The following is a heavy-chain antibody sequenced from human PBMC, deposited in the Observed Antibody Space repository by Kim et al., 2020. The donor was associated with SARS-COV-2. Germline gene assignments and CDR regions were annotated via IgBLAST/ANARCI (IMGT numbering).Heavy chain of an antibody. J-gene: IGHJ4*02. D-gene: IGHD2-21*01. CDR1: GNTLTELS. Sequence: ASVKVSCKVSGNTLTELSIHWVRQAPGEGLEWMGGFDPGDGDIMYAQKFQGRVTMDEDTSTNTAYMELSSRKSEDTAVYYCAPSRSPRRRLWWGGTDYWGQFTLVTVSS. CDR3: APSRSPRRRLWWGGTDY. V-gene: IGHV1-24*01. CDR2: FDPGDGDI.